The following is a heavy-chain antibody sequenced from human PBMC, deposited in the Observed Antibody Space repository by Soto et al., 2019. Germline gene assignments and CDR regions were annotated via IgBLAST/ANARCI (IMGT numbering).Heavy chain of an antibody. CDR2: IYYSGST. V-gene: IGHV4-39*01. Sequence: QLQLQESGPGLVKPSETLSLTCTVSGGSISSSSYYWGWIRQPPGKGLEWIGTIYYSGSTCYSPSLKSRVTISVDTSKNQFSLKLSSVTAADTAVYYCARRGSSSWYGYWGQGTLVTVSS. CDR1: GGSISSSSYY. CDR3: ARRGSSSWYGY. D-gene: IGHD6-13*01. J-gene: IGHJ4*02.